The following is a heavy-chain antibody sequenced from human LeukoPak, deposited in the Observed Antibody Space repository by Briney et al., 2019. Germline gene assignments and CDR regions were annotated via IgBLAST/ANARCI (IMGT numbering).Heavy chain of an antibody. CDR3: GNSLDSSWFYFDY. Sequence: GSLRLSCAASGFTFSSYSMNWVRQAPGKGLEWVSSISSSSSYIYYADSVKGRFTISRDNAKNSLYLQMNSLRAEDTAVYYCGNSLDSSWFYFDYWGQGTLVTVSS. V-gene: IGHV3-21*01. J-gene: IGHJ4*02. CDR1: GFTFSSYS. CDR2: ISSSSSYI. D-gene: IGHD6-13*01.